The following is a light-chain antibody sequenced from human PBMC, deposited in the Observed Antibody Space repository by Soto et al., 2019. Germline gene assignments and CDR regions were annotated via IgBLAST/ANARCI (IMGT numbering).Light chain of an antibody. CDR2: DVS. CDR3: SSYTRSRHVV. Sequence: QSALAQPASVSGSPGQSITISCTGTSSDVGGYNYVSWYQQHPGKAPKLMIYDVSNRPSGVSNRFSGSKSGNTASLTISGLQAEYEADYYCSSYTRSRHVVFGGGTQLTVL. V-gene: IGLV2-14*01. J-gene: IGLJ2*01. CDR1: SSDVGGYNY.